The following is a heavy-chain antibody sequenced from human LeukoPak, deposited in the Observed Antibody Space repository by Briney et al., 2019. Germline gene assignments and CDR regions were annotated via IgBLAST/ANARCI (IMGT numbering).Heavy chain of an antibody. CDR1: GFTFSSYG. Sequence: GGSLRLSCAASGFTFSSYGMHWVRQAPGKGLEWVAVISYDGSNKYYADSVKGRFTTSRDNSKNTLYLQMNSLRAEDTAVYYCAKELCSTSCWGAFDIWGQGTMVTVSS. J-gene: IGHJ3*02. CDR3: AKELCSTSCWGAFDI. V-gene: IGHV3-30*18. D-gene: IGHD2-2*01. CDR2: ISYDGSNK.